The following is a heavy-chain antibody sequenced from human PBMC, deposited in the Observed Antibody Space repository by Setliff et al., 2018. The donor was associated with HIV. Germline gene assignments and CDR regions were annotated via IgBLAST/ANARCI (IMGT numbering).Heavy chain of an antibody. CDR2: INPNRGDK. V-gene: IGHV1-2*06. Sequence: ASVKVSCKASGYTFTGYFIHWVRQAPGQGLEWMGQINPNRGDKKSHHKFADRLIMSRDTSLTTVYMGLTSLRSDDTAVYYCARVSSFNKIIREAFDIWGQGTLVTVSS. J-gene: IGHJ3*02. CDR1: GYTFTGYF. D-gene: IGHD3-10*01. CDR3: ARVSSFNKIIREAFDI.